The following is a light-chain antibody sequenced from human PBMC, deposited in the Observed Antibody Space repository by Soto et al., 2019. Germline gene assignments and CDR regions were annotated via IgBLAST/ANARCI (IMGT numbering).Light chain of an antibody. CDR2: KAS. CDR3: QQYNSYPWT. J-gene: IGKJ1*01. CDR1: QTISTW. Sequence: IQMTQYPSTLSASVGDRVTFTCRASQTISTWLAWYQQKPGEAPKLLIYKASTLEVGVPSRFSASGSGTEFTLTINTLQPADFATYYCQQYNSYPWTFVQGTKV. V-gene: IGKV1-5*03.